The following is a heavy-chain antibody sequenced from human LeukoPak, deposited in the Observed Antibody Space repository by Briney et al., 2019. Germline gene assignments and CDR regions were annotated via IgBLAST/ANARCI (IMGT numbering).Heavy chain of an antibody. V-gene: IGHV5-51*01. Sequence: GESLQISCKGSGYSFTSYWIGWVRQMPGKGLEWMGIIYPDDSDTRYSPSFQGQVTISADKSISTAYLQWSSLKASDTAMYYCARRGGYGSGSYSFDYWGQGTLVTVSS. J-gene: IGHJ4*02. D-gene: IGHD3-10*01. CDR1: GYSFTSYW. CDR3: ARRGGYGSGSYSFDY. CDR2: IYPDDSDT.